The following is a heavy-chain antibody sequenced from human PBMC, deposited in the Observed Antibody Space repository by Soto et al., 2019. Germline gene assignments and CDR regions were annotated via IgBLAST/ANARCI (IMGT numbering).Heavy chain of an antibody. J-gene: IGHJ4*02. CDR2: MNPNSGNT. Sequence: QVQLVQSGAEVKKPGASVKVSCKASGYTFTSYDINWVRQATGQGLEWMGWMNPNSGNTGYAQKFQGGVTMTRNTSISTAYMELGSVRSEDTAVYYCARERSSGWYVDYWGQGTLVTVSS. D-gene: IGHD6-19*01. V-gene: IGHV1-8*01. CDR1: GYTFTSYD. CDR3: ARERSSGWYVDY.